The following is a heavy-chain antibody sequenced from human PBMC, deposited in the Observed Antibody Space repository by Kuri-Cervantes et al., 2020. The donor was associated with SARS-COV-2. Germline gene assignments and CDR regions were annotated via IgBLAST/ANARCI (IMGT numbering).Heavy chain of an antibody. J-gene: IGHJ3*02. CDR1: GYTFTSYA. D-gene: IGHD2-15*01. CDR2: SNAGNGNT. CDR3: ARVLICGGSCYAFDI. V-gene: IGHV1-3*02. Sequence: ASVKVSCKASGYTFTSYAMHWVRQAPGQRLEWMGWSNAGNGNTKYSQEFQGRVTITRDTSASTAYMELGSLRSDDTAVYYCARVLICGGSCYAFDIWGQGTMVTVSS.